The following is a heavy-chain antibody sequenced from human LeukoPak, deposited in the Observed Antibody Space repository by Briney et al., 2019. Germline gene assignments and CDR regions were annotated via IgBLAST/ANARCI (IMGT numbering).Heavy chain of an antibody. D-gene: IGHD5-12*01. V-gene: IGHV4-4*07. CDR1: GGSISIYY. J-gene: IGHJ4*02. CDR3: ARSTPGYSGNYFDY. CDR2: IYTSGNT. Sequence: SETLSLTCTVSGGSISIYYWSWIREPAGEGLEWVGRIYTSGNTKYNPPLKSRVTMSLHTSKSQFSLKVSSVTAADTAVYYCARSTPGYSGNYFDYWGQGTLVTASS.